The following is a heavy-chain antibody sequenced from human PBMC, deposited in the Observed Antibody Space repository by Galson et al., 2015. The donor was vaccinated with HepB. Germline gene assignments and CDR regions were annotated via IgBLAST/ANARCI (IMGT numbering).Heavy chain of an antibody. CDR2: IDHSGSA. CDR1: GGSITRSGYF. Sequence: TLSLTCTVSGGSITRSGYFWSWIRQPPGKGLEWIGYIDHSGSAYNNPSLKSRVTIPVDRSKNQFSLKLSSVTAADTAVYYCARGGGFMTPGGTPFDYWGQGNLVTVSS. V-gene: IGHV4-30-2*01. CDR3: ARGGGFMTPGGTPFDY. D-gene: IGHD4-23*01. J-gene: IGHJ4*02.